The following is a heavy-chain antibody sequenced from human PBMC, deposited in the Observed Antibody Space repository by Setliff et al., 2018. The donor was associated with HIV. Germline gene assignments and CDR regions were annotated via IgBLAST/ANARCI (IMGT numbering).Heavy chain of an antibody. CDR1: GGSISSDCCY. J-gene: IGHJ5*02. V-gene: IGHV4-39*01. D-gene: IGHD3-22*01. CDR3: ARFANYYHTSGYGWFDP. CDR2: IYYSGYT. Sequence: SETLSLTCSVSGGSISSDCCYWGWIRQPPGKGLEWIASIYYSGYTYSNPSLKSRVTISVDTSKNQFSLKLSSVTAADTAVYYCARFANYYHTSGYGWFDPWGQGTLVTVSS.